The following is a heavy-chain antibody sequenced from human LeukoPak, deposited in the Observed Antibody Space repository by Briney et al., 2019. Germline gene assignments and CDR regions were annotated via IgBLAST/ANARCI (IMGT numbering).Heavy chain of an antibody. CDR1: GFTFSSYS. V-gene: IGHV3-21*01. Sequence: GGSLRLSCAASGFTFSSYSMNWVRQAPGKGLEWVSSISSSSSYIYYADSVKGRFTISRDNAKNSLYLQMNSLRAEDTAVYYWXXXXRDSSGYYPDAFDIWGQGTMVTVSS. D-gene: IGHD3-22*01. CDR3: XXXXRDSSGYYPDAFDI. J-gene: IGHJ3*02. CDR2: ISSSSSYI.